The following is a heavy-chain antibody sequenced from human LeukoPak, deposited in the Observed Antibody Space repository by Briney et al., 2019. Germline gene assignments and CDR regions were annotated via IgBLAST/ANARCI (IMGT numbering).Heavy chain of an antibody. J-gene: IGHJ2*01. CDR1: GYTFTSYY. V-gene: IGHV1-46*01. Sequence: ASVKVSCKASGYTFTSYYMHWVRQAPGQGLEWMGIINPSGGSTSYAQKFQGRVTMTRDTSTSTVYMELSSLRSEDTAVYYCATTQVGRRWYFDLWGRGTLVTVSS. CDR3: ATTQVGRRWYFDL. CDR2: INPSGGST. D-gene: IGHD1-26*01.